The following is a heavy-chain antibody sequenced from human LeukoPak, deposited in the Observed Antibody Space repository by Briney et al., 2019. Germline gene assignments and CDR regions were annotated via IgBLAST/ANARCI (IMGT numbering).Heavy chain of an antibody. V-gene: IGHV3-30*18. CDR3: AKDWGFRFDSGSYCEY. CDR2: TSYDGRNK. D-gene: IGHD3-10*01. J-gene: IGHJ4*02. Sequence: AGGSLILSCGAFGFTFSNYVMHWVRQAPGKGLEWVASTSYDGRNKYYADSVKGRLTISRDNSKNTLYLQMNSLRAEDTAVYYCAKDWGFRFDSGSYCEYWGQGTLVTVSS. CDR1: GFTFSNYV.